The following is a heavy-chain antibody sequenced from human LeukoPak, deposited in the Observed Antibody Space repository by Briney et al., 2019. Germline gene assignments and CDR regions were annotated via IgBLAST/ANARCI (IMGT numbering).Heavy chain of an antibody. J-gene: IGHJ6*02. CDR2: ISAYNGNT. Sequence: GASVKVSCKASGYTFTSYGISWVRQAPGQGLEWMGWISAYNGNTNYAQKLQGRVTMTTDTSTSTAYMELRSLRSDDTAVYYCARFQMIVVVSYYYYGMDVWGQGTTVTVS. CDR3: ARFQMIVVVSYYYYGMDV. D-gene: IGHD3-22*01. V-gene: IGHV1-18*01. CDR1: GYTFTSYG.